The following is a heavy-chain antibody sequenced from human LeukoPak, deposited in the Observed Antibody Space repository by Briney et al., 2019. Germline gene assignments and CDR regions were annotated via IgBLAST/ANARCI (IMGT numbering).Heavy chain of an antibody. J-gene: IGHJ3*02. CDR1: GGSISSYY. Sequence: PSETLSLTCTVSGGSISSYYWSWIRQPPGKGLEWIGYIYYSGSTNYNPSLKSRVTISVDTSKNQFSLKLSSVTAADTAVYYCARQIPDYYDSSGYYSLPDAFDIWGQGTMVTVSS. CDR2: IYYSGST. V-gene: IGHV4-59*08. CDR3: ARQIPDYYDSSGYYSLPDAFDI. D-gene: IGHD3-22*01.